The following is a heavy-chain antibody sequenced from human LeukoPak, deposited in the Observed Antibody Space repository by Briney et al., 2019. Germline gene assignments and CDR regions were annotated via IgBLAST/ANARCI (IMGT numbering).Heavy chain of an antibody. CDR2: ISPNSGGT. V-gene: IGHV1-2*02. CDR3: ARLYCPNGVCPGL. CDR1: GYTFTGYY. D-gene: IGHD2-8*01. Sequence: GRSLKVSCKASGYTFTGYYMHWVRQAPGQGLEWMGWISPNSGGTNYAQKFQGRVTMTKDTSISTAYMELSRLRSDDTAVYYCARLYCPNGVCPGLWGQGTLVTVSS. J-gene: IGHJ4*02.